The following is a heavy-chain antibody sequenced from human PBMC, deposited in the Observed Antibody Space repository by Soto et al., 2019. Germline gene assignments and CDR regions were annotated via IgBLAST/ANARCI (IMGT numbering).Heavy chain of an antibody. Sequence: GASVKVSCKASGYTFTGYYMHWVRQAPGQGLEWMGWINPNSGGTNYAQKFQGWVTMTRDTSISTAYMELSRLRSDDTAVYYCARESWRYYDILTGYHGFDPWGQGTLVTVS. D-gene: IGHD3-9*01. CDR3: ARESWRYYDILTGYHGFDP. J-gene: IGHJ5*02. CDR1: GYTFTGYY. V-gene: IGHV1-2*04. CDR2: INPNSGGT.